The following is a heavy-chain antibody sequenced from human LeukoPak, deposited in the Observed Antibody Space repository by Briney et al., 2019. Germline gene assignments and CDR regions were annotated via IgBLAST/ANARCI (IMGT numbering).Heavy chain of an antibody. CDR2: VSHTGST. V-gene: IGHV4-34*01. CDR3: AHSSIAVGAYRPDNWFDP. CDR1: GGSSIDYF. D-gene: IGHD6-19*01. J-gene: IGHJ5*02. Sequence: SETLSLTCAVDGGSSIDYFWSWIRLRPGKGLEWIGEVSHTGSTNYNPSLKSRVTILIDASKNLFSLKLTSMTAPDTAFYYCAHSSIAVGAYRPDNWFDPWGKGTLVTVSS.